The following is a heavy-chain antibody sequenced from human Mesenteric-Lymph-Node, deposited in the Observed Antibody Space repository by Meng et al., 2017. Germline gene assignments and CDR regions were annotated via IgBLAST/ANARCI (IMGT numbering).Heavy chain of an antibody. CDR2: IGTAGDT. CDR3: ARERVATSHGDY. CDR1: GFTFSSYD. Sequence: GESLKISCAASGFTFSSYDMHWVRQATGKGLEWVSAIGTAGDTYYPGSVKGRFTISRDNSKNTLYLQMNSLRAEDTAVYYCARERVATSHGDYWGQGTLVTVSS. D-gene: IGHD5-12*01. J-gene: IGHJ4*02. V-gene: IGHV3-13*01.